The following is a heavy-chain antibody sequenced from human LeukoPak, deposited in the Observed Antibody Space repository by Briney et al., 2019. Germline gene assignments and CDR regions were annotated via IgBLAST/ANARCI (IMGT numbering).Heavy chain of an antibody. CDR2: ISFSTTTI. V-gene: IGHV3-48*01. Sequence: GGSLRISCEAGGFTFTSYSMNWVRQAPGKGLEWVSYISFSTTTIYYADSVKGRFTISRDNAKNSLYLQMNSLRAEDTAVYYCARGGYDSSGYYNYFDYWGQGTLVTVSS. CDR1: GFTFTSYS. D-gene: IGHD3-22*01. CDR3: ARGGYDSSGYYNYFDY. J-gene: IGHJ4*02.